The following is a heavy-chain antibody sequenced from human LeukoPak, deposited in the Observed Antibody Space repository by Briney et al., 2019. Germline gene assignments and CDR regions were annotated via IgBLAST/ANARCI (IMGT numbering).Heavy chain of an antibody. D-gene: IGHD6-13*01. Sequence: ASVKVSCKASGGTFSSYAISWVRQAPGQGLEWMGGIIPIFGTANYAQKFQGRVTITADESTSTGYMELGSLRSEDTAVYYCARSQDKIAAAGGDWGQGTLVTVSS. CDR1: GGTFSSYA. CDR3: ARSQDKIAAAGGD. CDR2: IIPIFGTA. V-gene: IGHV1-69*13. J-gene: IGHJ4*02.